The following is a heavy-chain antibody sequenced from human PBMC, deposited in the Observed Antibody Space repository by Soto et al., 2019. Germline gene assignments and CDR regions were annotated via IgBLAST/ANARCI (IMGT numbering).Heavy chain of an antibody. Sequence: GGSLRLSCAASAFTFRNYWMTWVRQAPGKGLEWVANIKEDGSEKYYVDSVKGRFTISRDNAKNSLYLQMNSPRVEDTALYYCARGAVAGSFFDYWGRGTLVTVSS. CDR3: ARGAVAGSFFDY. J-gene: IGHJ4*02. CDR2: IKEDGSEK. CDR1: AFTFRNYW. V-gene: IGHV3-7*01. D-gene: IGHD6-19*01.